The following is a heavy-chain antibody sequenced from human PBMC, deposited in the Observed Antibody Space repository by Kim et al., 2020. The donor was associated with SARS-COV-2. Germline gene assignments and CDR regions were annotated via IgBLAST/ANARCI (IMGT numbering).Heavy chain of an antibody. Sequence: GGSLRRSCAASGFTFSAYWMIWVRQAPGKGLEGVANIKQDGSEKNYVDSVKGRFTISRDNAKNSLYLHMNNLSVEDTAVYYCARALLSSEGYWGQGVLVTVSS. J-gene: IGHJ4*02. D-gene: IGHD3-10*01. CDR1: GFTFSAYW. CDR3: ARALLSSEGY. CDR2: IKQDGSEK. V-gene: IGHV3-7*03.